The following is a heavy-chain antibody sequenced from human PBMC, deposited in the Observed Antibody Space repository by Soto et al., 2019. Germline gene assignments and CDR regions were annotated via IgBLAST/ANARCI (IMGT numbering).Heavy chain of an antibody. CDR3: ASSPSGSYFWY. CDR1: GGTLSSYA. D-gene: IGHD3-10*01. V-gene: IGHV1-69*13. Sequence: GASVKVSCKASGGTLSSYAISWVRQAPGQGLEWMGGIIPIFGTANYAQKFQGRVTITADESTSTAYMELSSLRSEDTAVYYCASSPSGSYFWYWGQGTLVTVSS. CDR2: IIPIFGTA. J-gene: IGHJ4*02.